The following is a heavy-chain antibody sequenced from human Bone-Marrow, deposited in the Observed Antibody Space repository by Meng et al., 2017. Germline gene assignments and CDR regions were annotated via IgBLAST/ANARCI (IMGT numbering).Heavy chain of an antibody. V-gene: IGHV3-48*03. CDR2: ISSSDDTI. D-gene: IGHD3-10*01. CDR1: GFTFSSYE. J-gene: IGHJ6*02. Sequence: GGSLRLSCAASGFTFSSYEMNWVRQAPGKGLEWVSYISSSDDTIYYADSVRGRFTISRENAKNSLYLQMNSLRAEDTAVYYCARDHAWFGETYAMDVWGQGTMVTVSS. CDR3: ARDHAWFGETYAMDV.